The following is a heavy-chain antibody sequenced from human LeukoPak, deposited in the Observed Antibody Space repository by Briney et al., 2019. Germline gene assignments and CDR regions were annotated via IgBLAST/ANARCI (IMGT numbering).Heavy chain of an antibody. V-gene: IGHV3-21*01. Sequence: GGSLRLSCAASGFTFSSYGMNWVRQAPGKGLQWVSSISSSSLYIYYADSVKGRFTISRDNAKNSLYLQMNSLRAEDTAVYYCAREGGYSYGSDYWGQGTLVTVSS. D-gene: IGHD5-18*01. CDR2: ISSSSLYI. CDR1: GFTFSSYG. CDR3: AREGGYSYGSDY. J-gene: IGHJ4*02.